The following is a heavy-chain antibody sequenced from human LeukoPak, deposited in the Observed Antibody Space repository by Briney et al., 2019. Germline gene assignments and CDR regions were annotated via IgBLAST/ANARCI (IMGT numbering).Heavy chain of an antibody. CDR1: GFTFSSYG. V-gene: IGHV3-33*01. J-gene: IGHJ4*02. Sequence: PGRSLRLSCAASGFTFSSYGMHWVRQAPGKGLEWVAVIWYDGSNKYYADSVKGRFTISRDNSKNTLYLQMGSLRAEDMAVYYCARGGSFTMVRGVINTGNDYWGQGTLVTVSS. D-gene: IGHD3-10*01. CDR3: ARGGSFTMVRGVINTGNDY. CDR2: IWYDGSNK.